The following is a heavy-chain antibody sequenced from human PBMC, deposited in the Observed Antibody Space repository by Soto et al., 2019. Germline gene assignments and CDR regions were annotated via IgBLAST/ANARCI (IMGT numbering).Heavy chain of an antibody. J-gene: IGHJ4*02. Sequence: SETLSLTCFVSGCSISDYYWIWIRQPPGTGLEWIEYIYYTGTTKYNPSLKSRVTVLVDTSKNQFSLKLSSVTAADTAVYYCARVGDGRYFFDYWGQGTLVTVSS. D-gene: IGHD3-16*01. CDR2: IYYTGTT. CDR1: GCSISDYY. CDR3: ARVGDGRYFFDY. V-gene: IGHV4-59*01.